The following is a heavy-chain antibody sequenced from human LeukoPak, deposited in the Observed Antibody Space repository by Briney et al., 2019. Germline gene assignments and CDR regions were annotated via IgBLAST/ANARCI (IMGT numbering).Heavy chain of an antibody. D-gene: IGHD2-2*01. CDR1: GFTFSNAR. J-gene: IGHJ5*02. V-gene: IGHV3-15*01. CDR3: TTDRNEYCSRTSCHNGRFDP. Sequence: GGSLRLSCAASGFTFSNARMSWVRQAPGKGLEWVGRIKSKTDGGTTDYAAPVKGRFTISRDDSKNTLYLQMNSLKTEDTAVYYCTTDRNEYCSRTSCHNGRFDPWGQGTLVTVSS. CDR2: IKSKTDGGTT.